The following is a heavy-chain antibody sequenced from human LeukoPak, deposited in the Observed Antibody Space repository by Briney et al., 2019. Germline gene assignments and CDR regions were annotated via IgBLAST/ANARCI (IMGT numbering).Heavy chain of an antibody. CDR2: ISGSGGST. V-gene: IGHV3-23*01. J-gene: IGHJ4*02. CDR1: GFTFSSYA. CDR3: AKLWGLDGYGFDY. Sequence: PGGSLRLSCAASGFTFSSYAMGWVRQAPGKGLEWVSAISGSGGSTYYADSVKGRFTISRDNSKNTLYLQMNSLRAEDTAVYYCAKLWGLDGYGFDYWGQGTLVTVSS. D-gene: IGHD3-16*01.